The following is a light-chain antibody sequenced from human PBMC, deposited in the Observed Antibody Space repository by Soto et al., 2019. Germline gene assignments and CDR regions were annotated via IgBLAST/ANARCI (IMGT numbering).Light chain of an antibody. V-gene: IGLV1-36*01. CDR1: SSNIGNNA. CDR2: YDD. Sequence: QSVLTQPPSVSEAPRQRVTISCSGNSSNIGNNAVNWYQQLPGKAPKLLIYYDDLLPSGVSDRFSGSKSGTSASLAISGLQSEDGADYYCAAWDDSLNGQVFGTGTKVTVL. CDR3: AAWDDSLNGQV. J-gene: IGLJ1*01.